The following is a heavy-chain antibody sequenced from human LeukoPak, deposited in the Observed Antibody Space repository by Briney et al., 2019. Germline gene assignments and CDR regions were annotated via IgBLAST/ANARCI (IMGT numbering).Heavy chain of an antibody. Sequence: KPSETLSLTCAVYGGSFSGYYWSWIRQPPGKGLEWIGEINHSGSTNYNPSLKSRVTISVDTSKNQFSLKLSSVTAADTAVYYCAKKGDTGNYDIWGQGAMVTVSS. CDR3: AKKGDTGNYDI. J-gene: IGHJ3*02. V-gene: IGHV4-34*01. CDR2: INHSGST. D-gene: IGHD1-26*01. CDR1: GGSFSGYY.